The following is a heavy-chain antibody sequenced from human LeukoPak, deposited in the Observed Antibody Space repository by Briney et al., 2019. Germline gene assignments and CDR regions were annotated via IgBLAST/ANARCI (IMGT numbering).Heavy chain of an antibody. J-gene: IGHJ4*02. D-gene: IGHD2-15*01. CDR2: INPNSGGT. CDR3: ASCSGGSCYSDFDY. CDR1: GYTFTSYA. Sequence: ASVKVSCKASGYTFTSYAMNWVRQAPGQGLEWMGWINPNSGGTNYAQKFQGRVTMTRDTSISTAYMELSRLRSDDTAVYYCASCSGGSCYSDFDYWGQGTLVTVSS. V-gene: IGHV1-2*02.